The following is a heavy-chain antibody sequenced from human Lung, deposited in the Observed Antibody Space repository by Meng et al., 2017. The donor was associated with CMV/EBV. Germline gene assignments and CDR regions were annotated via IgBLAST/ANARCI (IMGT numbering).Heavy chain of an antibody. CDR2: IYWDDAK. CDR3: AHRSMYCSSTSCYAKFDH. Sequence: QITLKESGPTLVKPXXXXTLXXIXXGFSLSTSGVGVGWIRQPPGKALEWLALIYWDDAKRYSPSLKSRVTITKDTPKNQVVLTMTNMDPVDTGTYYCAHRSMYCSSTSCYAKFDHWGQGPLVTVAS. D-gene: IGHD2-2*01. CDR1: GFSLSTSGVG. V-gene: IGHV2-5*02. J-gene: IGHJ4*02.